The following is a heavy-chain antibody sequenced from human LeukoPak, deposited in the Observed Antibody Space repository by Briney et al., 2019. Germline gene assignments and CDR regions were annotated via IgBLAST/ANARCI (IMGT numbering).Heavy chain of an antibody. J-gene: IGHJ4*02. CDR1: GFTFSSYA. CDR3: GRTGQVDY. V-gene: IGHV3-23*01. CDR2: ISGSGDTT. D-gene: IGHD4-17*01. Sequence: GGSLRLSCAASGFTFSSYAMSWVRQAPGKGLEWVSGISGSGDTTYYADSVKGRFTISRDNSKNTLYLQMNSLRAEDTAVYYCGRTGQVDYWGQGTLVTVSS.